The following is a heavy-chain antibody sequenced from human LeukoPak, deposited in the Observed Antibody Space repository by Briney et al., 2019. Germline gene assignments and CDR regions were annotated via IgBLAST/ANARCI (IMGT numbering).Heavy chain of an antibody. J-gene: IGHJ6*03. CDR1: GYTFTGYY. D-gene: IGHD2-2*01. V-gene: IGHV1-2*02. CDR2: INPNSGGT. CDR3: ATKAPDIVVVPYYYYYMDV. Sequence: ASVKVSCKASGYTFTGYYMHWVRQAPGQGLEWMGWINPNSGGTNYAQKFQGRVTMTRDTSISTAYMELSRLRSDDTAVYYCATKAPDIVVVPYYYYYMDVRGKGTTVTVSS.